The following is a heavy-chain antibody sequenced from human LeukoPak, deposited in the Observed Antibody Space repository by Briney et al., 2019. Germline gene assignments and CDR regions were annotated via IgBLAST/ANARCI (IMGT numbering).Heavy chain of an antibody. CDR1: GGSISSYY. J-gene: IGHJ4*02. CDR3: ARARYYDTNSWGYFDY. V-gene: IGHV4-59*01. D-gene: IGHD3-22*01. CDR2: IYYSGST. Sequence: SETLSLTCTVSGGSISSYYWSWIRQPPGKGLEWIGYIYYSGSTNYNPSLKSRVTISVTTSKNQITLNLSSVTAADPAVYYFARARYYDTNSWGYFDYWGKETLVTVSS.